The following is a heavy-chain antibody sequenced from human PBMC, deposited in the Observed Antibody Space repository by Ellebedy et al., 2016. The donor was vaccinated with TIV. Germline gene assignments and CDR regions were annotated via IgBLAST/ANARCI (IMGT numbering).Heavy chain of an antibody. CDR1: GFTFSSYA. CDR3: TRGKARTGYQYGMDL. D-gene: IGHD6-13*01. V-gene: IGHV3-30-3*01. CDR2: ISYDGSNK. J-gene: IGHJ6*02. Sequence: GESLKISCAASGFTFSSYAMHWVRQAPGKGLEWVAVISYDGSNKYYADSVKGRFTISRDNSKNPLYLQMNSLRAEDTAVYFCTRGKARTGYQYGMDLWGQGTTVAVSS.